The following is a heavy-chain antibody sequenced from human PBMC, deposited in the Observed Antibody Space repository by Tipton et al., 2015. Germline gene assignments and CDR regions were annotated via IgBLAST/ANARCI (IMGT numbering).Heavy chain of an antibody. V-gene: IGHV4-61*01. CDR3: ARDLEHGMDV. Sequence: TLSLTCTVSGGSVSSANYYWSWIRQPPGKGLEWIGYISYSGSTHYNPSLKSRVTISVDTSKNQFSLKMSSVTAADTAVYFCARDLEHGMDVWGQGTTVTVSS. J-gene: IGHJ6*02. CDR1: GGSVSSANYY. D-gene: IGHD5-24*01. CDR2: ISYSGST.